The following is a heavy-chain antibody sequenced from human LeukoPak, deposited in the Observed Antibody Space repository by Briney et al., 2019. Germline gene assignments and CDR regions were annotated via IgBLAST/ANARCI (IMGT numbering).Heavy chain of an antibody. CDR2: ITTCGST. D-gene: IGHD2-21*01. V-gene: IGHV3-23*01. CDR1: GLTPSHNVNNA. CDR3: AKAPVWNYYYGLDV. J-gene: IGHJ6*02. Sequence: GGSLRLSCAASGLTPSHNVNNAMSWVRHAPGKGLEWVSGITTCGSTFYADSVKCRFTISRENSNNTLYLHMDSLRAEDTAVYYCAKAPVWNYYYGLDVWGQGTTVTVSS.